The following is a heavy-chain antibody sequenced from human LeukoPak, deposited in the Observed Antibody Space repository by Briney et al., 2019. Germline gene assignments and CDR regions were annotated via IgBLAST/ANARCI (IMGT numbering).Heavy chain of an antibody. Sequence: SETLSLTCTISGGSISSPSFYWAWIRQTPEKGLERFGSKYYSGNTYYNPSLKSRVTISVDTSKNHFSLSLTSVTAAGTAVYYCARQGVVVAAYFDSWGQGTLVTVSS. J-gene: IGHJ4*02. CDR2: KYYSGNT. V-gene: IGHV4-39*01. CDR3: ARQGVVVAAYFDS. D-gene: IGHD2-15*01. CDR1: GGSISSPSFY.